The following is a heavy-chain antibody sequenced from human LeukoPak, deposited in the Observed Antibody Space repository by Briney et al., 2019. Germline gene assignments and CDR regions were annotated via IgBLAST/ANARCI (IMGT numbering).Heavy chain of an antibody. CDR3: ARDAYDSSGYSFDY. CDR2: IYYSGST. D-gene: IGHD3-22*01. V-gene: IGHV4-59*01. CDR1: GGSISSYY. Sequence: SETLSLTCTVSGGSISSYYWSWIRQPPGKGLEWIGYIYYSGSTNYNPSLKSRVTISVDTSKNQFSLKLSSVTAADTAVYYCARDAYDSSGYSFDYWGQGTLVTVSS. J-gene: IGHJ4*02.